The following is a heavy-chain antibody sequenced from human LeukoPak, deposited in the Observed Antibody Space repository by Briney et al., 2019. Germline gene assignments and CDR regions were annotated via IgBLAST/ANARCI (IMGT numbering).Heavy chain of an antibody. V-gene: IGHV4-59*01. D-gene: IGHD3-16*01. J-gene: IGHJ5*02. Sequence: PSETLSLTCTVSASSINSYYWNWVRQPPGKGLEWIGYVYYSENIYYGPSLKSRVSISVDTSKKQFSLKMNSVTAADTAVYYCARHYGPWGQGTLVTVSS. CDR2: VYYSENI. CDR1: ASSINSYY. CDR3: ARHYGP.